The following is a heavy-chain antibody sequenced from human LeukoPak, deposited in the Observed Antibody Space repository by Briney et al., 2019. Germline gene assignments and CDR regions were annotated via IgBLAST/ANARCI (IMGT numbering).Heavy chain of an antibody. CDR1: GVSISSYY. V-gene: IGHV4-4*07. Sequence: SETLSLTCTVSGVSISSYYWSWIRQPAGKGLEWIGRIYTTESSNYNPSLKGRVTMSVDTSKNQFSLNLSSVTAADTAVYYCAREGVGAVGPFDYWGQGSLVTVSS. D-gene: IGHD6-13*01. CDR3: AREGVGAVGPFDY. J-gene: IGHJ4*02. CDR2: IYTTESS.